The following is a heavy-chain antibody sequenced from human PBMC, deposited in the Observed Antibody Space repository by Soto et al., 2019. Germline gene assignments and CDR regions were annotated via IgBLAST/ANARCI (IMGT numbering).Heavy chain of an antibody. CDR1: GFTFDDYA. CDR2: ISWNSGSI. V-gene: IGHV3-9*01. Sequence: EVQLVESGGGLVQPGRSLRLSCAASGFTFDDYAMHWVRQAPGKGLEWVSGISWNSGSIGYADSVKGRFTISRDNAKNSLYLQMNSLRAEDTALYYCAKGSYGSGIRADAFDIWGQGTMVTVSS. D-gene: IGHD3-10*01. J-gene: IGHJ3*02. CDR3: AKGSYGSGIRADAFDI.